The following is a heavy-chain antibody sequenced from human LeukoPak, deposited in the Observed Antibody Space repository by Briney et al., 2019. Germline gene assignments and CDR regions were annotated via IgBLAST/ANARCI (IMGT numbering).Heavy chain of an antibody. CDR2: INGGGSTT. CDR3: ARGGGHSYDYHHY. J-gene: IGHJ4*02. V-gene: IGHV3-74*01. D-gene: IGHD3-16*01. CDR1: GFSFSSYW. Sequence: PGGSLRLSCAASGFSFSSYWMHWVRQAPGEGLVWVSHINGGGSTTRYADSVKGRLTISRDNAKSTLYLQMNSLRAEDTAVYYCARGGGHSYDYHHYWGQGTLVTVSS.